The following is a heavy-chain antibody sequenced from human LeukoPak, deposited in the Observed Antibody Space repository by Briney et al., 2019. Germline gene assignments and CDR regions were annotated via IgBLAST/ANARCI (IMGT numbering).Heavy chain of an antibody. CDR3: ARGTGGPRSGY. CDR1: GGSFSGYY. CDR2: INHSGST. J-gene: IGHJ4*02. D-gene: IGHD4-23*01. V-gene: IGHV4-34*01. Sequence: SETLSLTCAVYGGSFSGYYWSWIRQPPGKGLEWIGEINHSGSTNYNPALKSRVTISVDTSKNQFSLKLSSVTAADTAVYYCARGTGGPRSGYWGQGTLVTVSS.